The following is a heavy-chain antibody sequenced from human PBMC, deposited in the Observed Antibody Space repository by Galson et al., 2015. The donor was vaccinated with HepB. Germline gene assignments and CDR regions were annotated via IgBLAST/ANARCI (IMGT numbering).Heavy chain of an antibody. J-gene: IGHJ2*01. V-gene: IGHV3-66*02. CDR2: IYGGGDT. CDR3: ASSSDPTRNWHFDL. D-gene: IGHD6-19*01. Sequence: SLRLSCAASGLIVSNNYMTWVRQAPGKGLEWVSLIYGGGDTTYADSVRGRFTISRDISKSTLYVQMTSLTTEDTAVYYCASSSDPTRNWHFDLWGRGTLVIVPS. CDR1: GLIVSNNY.